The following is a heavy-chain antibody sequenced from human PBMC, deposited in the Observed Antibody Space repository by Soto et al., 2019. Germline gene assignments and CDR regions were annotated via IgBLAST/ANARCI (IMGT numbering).Heavy chain of an antibody. V-gene: IGHV4-39*01. CDR1: GGSISSSSYY. Sequence: SETLSLTCTVSGGSISSSSYYWGWIRQPPGKGLEWIGSIYYSGSTYYNPSLKSRVTISVDTSKNQFSLKLSSVTAADTAVYYCARLRYYYDSSGYPDYYYGMDVWGQGTTVTVSS. D-gene: IGHD3-22*01. J-gene: IGHJ6*02. CDR2: IYYSGST. CDR3: ARLRYYYDSSGYPDYYYGMDV.